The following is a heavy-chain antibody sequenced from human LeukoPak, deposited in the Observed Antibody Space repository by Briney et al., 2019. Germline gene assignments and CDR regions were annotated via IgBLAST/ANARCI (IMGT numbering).Heavy chain of an antibody. Sequence: GGSLRLSCAASGFTFSSYWMHWVRQAPGKGLVWVSRINSDGSTTSYADSVKGRFTISRDNAKNTVYLQMNSVRAEDTAVYYCTRDTADDAFDIWGQGTMVTVSS. V-gene: IGHV3-74*01. CDR3: TRDTADDAFDI. CDR1: GFTFSSYW. J-gene: IGHJ3*02. CDR2: INSDGSTT.